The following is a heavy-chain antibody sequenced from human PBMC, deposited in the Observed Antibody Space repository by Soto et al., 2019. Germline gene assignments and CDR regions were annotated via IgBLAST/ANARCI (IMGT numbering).Heavy chain of an antibody. CDR1: GGSVSSGSYY. Sequence: SETLSLTCTVSGGSVSSGSYYWSWIRQPPGKGLEWIGYIYYSGSTNYNPSLKNRVNISVDTSKNQFSLKLSSVTAADTAVYYCAREKAGSSGSHTYYFDYWGQGTLVTVSS. J-gene: IGHJ4*02. D-gene: IGHD3-22*01. V-gene: IGHV4-61*01. CDR3: AREKAGSSGSHTYYFDY. CDR2: IYYSGST.